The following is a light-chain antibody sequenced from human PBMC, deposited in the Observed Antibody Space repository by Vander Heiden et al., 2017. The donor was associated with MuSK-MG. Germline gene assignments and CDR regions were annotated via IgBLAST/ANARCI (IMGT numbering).Light chain of an antibody. CDR2: GTS. V-gene: IGKV3-15*01. J-gene: IGKJ2*01. CDR3: QQDNSWSYT. CDR1: RSIDGN. Sequence: EIMMTQSPTTLSVSPGERATLSCRASRSIDGNLAWYQQKPGQAPRLLIYGTSTRARGVSDRFNGNSSGTEFTLTIRSLQSEDFAVYYCQQDNSWSYTFGQGTKLEIK.